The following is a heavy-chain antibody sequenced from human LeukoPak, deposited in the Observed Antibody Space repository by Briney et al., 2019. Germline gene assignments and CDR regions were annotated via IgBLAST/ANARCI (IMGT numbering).Heavy chain of an antibody. CDR2: ISDSGAAT. V-gene: IGHV3-23*01. D-gene: IGHD4-17*01. Sequence: GGSLRLSCAASGFSFSNYAMSWVRQAPGKGLEWVSSISDSGAATCYADSVKGRFTISRDNSKNTLYLQLNSLGAEDTAVYYCAKIAPWGAVTTTDGFDYWSQGTLVTVSS. CDR1: GFSFSNYA. CDR3: AKIAPWGAVTTTDGFDY. J-gene: IGHJ4*02.